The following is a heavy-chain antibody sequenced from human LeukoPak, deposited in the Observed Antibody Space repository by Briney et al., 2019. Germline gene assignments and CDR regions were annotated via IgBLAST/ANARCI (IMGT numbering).Heavy chain of an antibody. CDR1: GFTVSSNY. CDR2: IYSGTGT. CDR3: AKDWSTYYDYVWGSYRQPGD. V-gene: IGHV3-53*05. J-gene: IGHJ4*02. D-gene: IGHD3-16*02. Sequence: PGGSLRLSCAASGFTVSSNYMSWVRQAPGKGLEWVSVIYSGTGTYYADSVKGRFTISRDNSKNTLYLQMNSLRAEDTAVYYCAKDWSTYYDYVWGSYRQPGDWGQGTLVTVSS.